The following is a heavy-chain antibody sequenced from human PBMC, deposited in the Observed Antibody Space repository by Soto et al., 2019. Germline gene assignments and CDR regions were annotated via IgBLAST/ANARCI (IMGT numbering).Heavy chain of an antibody. Sequence: QVQLQESGPGLVKPSETLSLSCTVSGGSINSYYWSWIRQSPGKRMEWIGYVHHSWGSSYNPSLQSRVAISLDTSKRQFALKVTSVTATDTAVYYCARQVFGPLHGLVDVWGQGTTVTVSS. CDR1: GGSINSYY. J-gene: IGHJ6*02. CDR2: VHHSWGS. D-gene: IGHD3-10*02. V-gene: IGHV4-59*08. CDR3: ARQVFGPLHGLVDV.